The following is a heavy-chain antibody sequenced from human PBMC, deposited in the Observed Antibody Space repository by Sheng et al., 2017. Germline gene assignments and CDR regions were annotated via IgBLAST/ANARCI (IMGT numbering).Heavy chain of an antibody. Sequence: QVQLQESGPGLVKPSQTLSLTCAVSGASISSGGYYWSWIRQYPGKGLEWIGYIYYTGSTYYNPSLKSRVTISLDTSKNQFSLKLSSVTAADTAVYYCARQEPSWFLYYWGQGTLVTVSS. CDR3: ARQEPSWFLYY. CDR2: IYYTGST. V-gene: IGHV4-31*11. J-gene: IGHJ4*02. D-gene: IGHD3-3*01. CDR1: GASISSGGYY.